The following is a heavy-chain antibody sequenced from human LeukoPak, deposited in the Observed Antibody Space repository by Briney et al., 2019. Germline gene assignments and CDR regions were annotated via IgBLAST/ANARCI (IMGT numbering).Heavy chain of an antibody. CDR2: INPNSDVT. Sequence: ASVSLTCKAYGYTFIDYYIHWVRQAPGQGLEWMGSINPNSDVTNYAQNFQGRVTMTRDTFIRTAYMELSRLTSDDTAVYYCARGRSFGELGVYWGQRT. V-gene: IGHV1-2*02. J-gene: IGHJ4*02. D-gene: IGHD3-10*01. CDR1: GYTFIDYY. CDR3: ARGRSFGELGVY.